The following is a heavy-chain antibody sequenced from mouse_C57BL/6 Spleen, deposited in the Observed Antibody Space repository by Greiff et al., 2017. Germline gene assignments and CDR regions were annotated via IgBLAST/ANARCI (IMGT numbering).Heavy chain of an antibody. V-gene: IGHV1-76*01. Sequence: VQLQESGAELVRPGASVKLSCKASGYTFTDYYINWVKQRPGQGLEWIARIYPGSGNTYYNEKFKGKATLTAEKSSSTAYMQLSSLTSEDSAVYFCARRSGYGWFAYWGQGTLVTVSA. D-gene: IGHD3-2*02. CDR1: GYTFTDYY. CDR2: IYPGSGNT. J-gene: IGHJ3*01. CDR3: ARRSGYGWFAY.